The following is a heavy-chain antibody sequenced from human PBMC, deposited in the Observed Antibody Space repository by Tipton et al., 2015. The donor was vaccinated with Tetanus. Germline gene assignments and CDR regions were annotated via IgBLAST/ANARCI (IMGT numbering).Heavy chain of an antibody. CDR2: ISYSGRT. Sequence: TLSLTCTVSGASINAGGYLWAWVRQQPGKGLEWIGSISYSGRTYYNPSLKSRVTMSVDTSKKDFSVRLTSVTAADTAVYYCARLREIVSRSGWAFDYWGQGILVTVSS. J-gene: IGHJ4*02. D-gene: IGHD5/OR15-5a*01. CDR1: GASINAGGYL. CDR3: ARLREIVSRSGWAFDY. V-gene: IGHV4-39*02.